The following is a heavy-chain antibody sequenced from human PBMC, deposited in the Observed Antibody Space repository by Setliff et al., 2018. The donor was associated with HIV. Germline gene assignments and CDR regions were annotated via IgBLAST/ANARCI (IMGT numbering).Heavy chain of an antibody. V-gene: IGHV1-2*02. D-gene: IGHD2-15*01. J-gene: IGHJ6*03. CDR3: ARDRAYCSSGSCYRPLVYYFYYMDV. CDR2: VRPYNADK. Sequence: ASVKVSCKASGFTFSDYYMHWVRQAPGQGLEWMGWVRPYNADKNYAQKFQGRVNMTSDTSISTAYLELSGLTSDDTAIYYCARDRAYCSSGSCYRPLVYYFYYMDVWGTGTTVTVSS. CDR1: GFTFSDYY.